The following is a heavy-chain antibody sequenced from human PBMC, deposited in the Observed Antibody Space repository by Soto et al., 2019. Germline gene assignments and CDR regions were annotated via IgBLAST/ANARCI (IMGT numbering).Heavy chain of an antibody. V-gene: IGHV1-69*13. J-gene: IGHJ3*02. CDR2: IIPIFGTA. CDR3: ARGTLYYYDSSGYPPFDI. D-gene: IGHD3-22*01. CDR1: GGTFSSYA. Sequence: SVKVSCKASGGTFSSYAISWVRQAPGQGLEWMGGIIPIFGTANYAQKFQGRVTITADESTSTAYMELSSLRSEDTAVYYCARGTLYYYDSSGYPPFDIWGQGTMVTV.